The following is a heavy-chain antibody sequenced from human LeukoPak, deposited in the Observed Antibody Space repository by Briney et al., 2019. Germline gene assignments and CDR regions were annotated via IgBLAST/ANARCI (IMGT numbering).Heavy chain of an antibody. V-gene: IGHV3-30*03. CDR1: GFTFSSYG. CDR3: ARSDQGLFWYYFDY. Sequence: GGSLRLSCAASGFTFSSYGMHWVRQAPGKGLEWVAVISYDGSNKYYADSVKGRFTISRDNAKNSLYLQMNSLRAEDTAVYYCARSDQGLFWYYFDYWGQGTLVTVSS. J-gene: IGHJ4*02. D-gene: IGHD6-19*01. CDR2: ISYDGSNK.